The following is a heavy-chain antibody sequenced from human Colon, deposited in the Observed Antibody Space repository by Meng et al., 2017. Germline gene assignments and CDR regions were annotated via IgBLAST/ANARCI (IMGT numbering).Heavy chain of an antibody. CDR2: IYYSGST. CDR3: ARDKSTYYGSGRLYYFDY. CDR1: VGSINSGDYY. J-gene: IGHJ4*02. Sequence: QVQLQESGPGLVKPSQTLSLTCTVSVGSINSGDYYWSWIRQPPGKGLEWIGYIYYSGSTYYNPSLKSRVTISRDTSKNQFSLKLNSVTAADTAVYFCARDKSTYYGSGRLYYFDYWGQGTLVTVSS. D-gene: IGHD3-10*01. V-gene: IGHV4-30-4*01.